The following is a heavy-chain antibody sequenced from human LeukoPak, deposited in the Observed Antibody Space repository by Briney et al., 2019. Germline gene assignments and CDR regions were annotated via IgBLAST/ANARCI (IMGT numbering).Heavy chain of an antibody. CDR1: GYSFTSYW. D-gene: IGHD3-3*01. CDR3: ARGYDFWTGPYYFDY. V-gene: IGHV5-51*01. CDR2: IYPGDSGT. J-gene: IGHJ4*02. Sequence: PGESLKISCKGSGYSFTSYWIGWVRQMPGKGLEWMGIIYPGDSGTRYSPSFEGQVTISADKSISTAYLQWTSLKASDTAMYYCARGYDFWTGPYYFDYWGQGTLVTVSS.